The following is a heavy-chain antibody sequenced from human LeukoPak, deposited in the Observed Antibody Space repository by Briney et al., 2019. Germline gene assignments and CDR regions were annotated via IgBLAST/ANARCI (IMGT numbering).Heavy chain of an antibody. J-gene: IGHJ4*02. CDR2: ISGGSGST. D-gene: IGHD3-22*01. V-gene: IGHV3-23*01. CDR3: AKHRFESGGYHSTD. Sequence: GGSLRLSCAASGFMFDDYAIHWVRQAPGKGLAWVSTISGGSGSTYCADSVKGRFTISRDNSKNTLYLQMNSLRDEDTAVYYCAKHRFESGGYHSTDWGQGTLVTVSS. CDR1: GFMFDDYA.